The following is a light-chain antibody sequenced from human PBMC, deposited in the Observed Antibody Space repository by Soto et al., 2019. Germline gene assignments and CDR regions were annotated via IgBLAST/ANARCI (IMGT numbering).Light chain of an antibody. Sequence: SYELTQPRSVSVAPGKTARITCGGNNIGSKSVHWYQQKPGQAPVLVIYYDSDRPSGIPERFSGSNSGNTATLTISRVEAGDEADYYCQVWDSSSDHVVFAGGTKVTVL. J-gene: IGLJ2*01. CDR2: YDS. CDR1: NIGSKS. V-gene: IGLV3-21*04. CDR3: QVWDSSSDHVV.